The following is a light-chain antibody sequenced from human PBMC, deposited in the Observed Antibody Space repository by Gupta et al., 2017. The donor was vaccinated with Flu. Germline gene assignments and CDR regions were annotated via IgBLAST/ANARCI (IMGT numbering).Light chain of an antibody. CDR3: GAYGAVGV. CDR1: SSDIGAYNY. CDR2: DVN. Sequence: QSALTPPASVSGSPGQSIASPCTGSSSDIGAYNYVSWYQQHPAKAPKLMIYDVNNRPSGVSTRFSGSKSGNTASLTISGLQAEDEAEDYWGAYGAVGVFGGGTKVTVL. V-gene: IGLV2-14*03. J-gene: IGLJ3*02.